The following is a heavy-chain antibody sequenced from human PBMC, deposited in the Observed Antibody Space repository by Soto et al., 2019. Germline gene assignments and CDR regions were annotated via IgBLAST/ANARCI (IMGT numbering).Heavy chain of an antibody. Sequence: SVKVSCKASGGTFSSYAISWVRQAPGQGLEWMGGIIPIFGTANYAQKFQGRVTITADESTSTAYMELSSLRSEDTAVYYCARAGSITLFGEIITHNEYFDYWGQGTLVTVSS. D-gene: IGHD3-3*01. CDR3: ARAGSITLFGEIITHNEYFDY. J-gene: IGHJ4*02. CDR2: IIPIFGTA. CDR1: GGTFSSYA. V-gene: IGHV1-69*13.